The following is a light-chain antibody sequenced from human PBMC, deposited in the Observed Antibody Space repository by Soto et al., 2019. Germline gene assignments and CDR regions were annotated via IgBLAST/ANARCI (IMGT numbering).Light chain of an antibody. J-gene: IGKJ4*02. CDR2: KVS. Sequence: VLTHSPGTLSLSPGERATFSCRASQSVSSNYLAWYQQKPGQAPRLLIYKVSTRATGISARFSGSGSGTEFTLTISSLQSEDFAVYYCQQYDDWHLTFGEGTKV. CDR3: QQYDDWHLT. V-gene: IGKV3-15*01. CDR1: QSVSSN.